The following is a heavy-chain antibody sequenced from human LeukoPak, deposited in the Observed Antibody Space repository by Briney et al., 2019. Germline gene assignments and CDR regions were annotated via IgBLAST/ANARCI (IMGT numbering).Heavy chain of an antibody. J-gene: IGHJ1*01. CDR2: ISAYNGNT. CDR1: GYTFTSYG. CDR3: ARVGDFWSGYYFLELEYFQH. Sequence: ASVKVSCKASGYTFTSYGISWVRQAPGRGLEWMGWISAYNGNTNYAQKLQGRVTMTTDTSTSTAYMELRSLRSDDTAVYYCARVGDFWSGYYFLELEYFQHWGQGTLVTVSS. V-gene: IGHV1-18*01. D-gene: IGHD3-3*01.